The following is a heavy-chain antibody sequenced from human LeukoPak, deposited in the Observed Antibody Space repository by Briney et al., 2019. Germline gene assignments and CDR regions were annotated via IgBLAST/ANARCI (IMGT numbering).Heavy chain of an antibody. CDR1: GYSFTNSW. CDR2: IFPGDSDT. V-gene: IGHV5-51*01. D-gene: IGHD1-7*01. J-gene: IGHJ4*02. CDR3: ATSTITGTIGSFDY. Sequence: GESLKISCKSSGYSFTNSWIGWVRQMPGKGLEWMGIIFPGDSDTRYSPSFQGQVTISADKSISTAYLQWSSLKASDTAMYYCATSTITGTIGSFDYWGQGTLVTVSS.